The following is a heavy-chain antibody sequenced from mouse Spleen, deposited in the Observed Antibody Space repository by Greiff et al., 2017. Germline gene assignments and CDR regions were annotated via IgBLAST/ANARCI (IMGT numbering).Heavy chain of an antibody. CDR1: GFTFSSYA. D-gene: IGHD2-14*01. CDR2: ISSGGSYT. CDR3: ARQDYRYDEAWFAY. Sequence: EVQGVESGGGLVKPGGSLKLSCAASGFTFSSYAMSWVRQTPEKRLEWVATISSGGSYTYYPDSVKGRFTISRDNAKNTLYLQMSSLRSEDTAMYYCARQDYRYDEAWFAYWGQGTLVTVSA. J-gene: IGHJ3*01. V-gene: IGHV5-9-3*01.